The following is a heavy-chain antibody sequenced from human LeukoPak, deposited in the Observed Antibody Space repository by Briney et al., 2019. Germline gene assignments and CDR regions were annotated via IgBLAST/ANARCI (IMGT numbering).Heavy chain of an antibody. CDR2: ISAGGGST. CDR3: AKLDSGGSLYYFDY. D-gene: IGHD1-26*01. CDR1: GFTFSSYG. Sequence: GGSLRLSCAASGFTFSSYGMHWVRQAPGKGLEWVSGISAGGGSTYYADSVKGRFTISRDNSKNTLYLQMNSLRAEDTAVYYCAKLDSGGSLYYFDYWGQGTLVTVSS. J-gene: IGHJ4*02. V-gene: IGHV3-23*01.